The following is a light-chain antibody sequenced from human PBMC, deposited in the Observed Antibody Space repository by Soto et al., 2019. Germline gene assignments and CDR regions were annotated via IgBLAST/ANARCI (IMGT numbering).Light chain of an antibody. V-gene: IGKV3-20*01. CDR3: QQYGSSPFT. CDR1: QSVSSNY. CDR2: GAS. J-gene: IGKJ3*01. Sequence: EIVMTQSPGTLSLSPGETATLSCRASQSVSSNYVAWFHQKPGQAPRLLIYGASSRATGVPDRFSASGSGTDFTLTISRLEPEDFAVYYWQQYGSSPFTFGPGTKVDIK.